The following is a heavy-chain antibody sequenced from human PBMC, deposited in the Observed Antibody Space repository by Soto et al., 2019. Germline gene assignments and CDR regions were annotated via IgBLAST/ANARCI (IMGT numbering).Heavy chain of an antibody. D-gene: IGHD5-12*01. Sequence: GGSLRLSCAASGFTFSSYGMHWVHQAPGKGLEWVAVIWYDGSNKYYADSVKGRFTISRDNSKNTLYLQMNSLRAEDTAVYYCAREVGEYSGYDYRGVDYWGQGTLVTVSS. CDR2: IWYDGSNK. V-gene: IGHV3-33*01. J-gene: IGHJ4*02. CDR1: GFTFSSYG. CDR3: AREVGEYSGYDYRGVDY.